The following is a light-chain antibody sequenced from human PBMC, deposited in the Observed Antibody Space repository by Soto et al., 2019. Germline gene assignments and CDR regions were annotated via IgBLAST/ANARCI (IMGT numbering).Light chain of an antibody. V-gene: IGKV3-15*01. CDR3: QQYSNWSPLT. CDR2: DAF. Sequence: EIVMTQSPATLSVSPGEGATLSCRASQSINSDLAWYQQRPGQAPRLLIYDAFTRATGIPARFSGSGSGTEFTLTISSLQSEDFAVYYCQQYSNWSPLTFGGGTKVDIK. J-gene: IGKJ4*01. CDR1: QSINSD.